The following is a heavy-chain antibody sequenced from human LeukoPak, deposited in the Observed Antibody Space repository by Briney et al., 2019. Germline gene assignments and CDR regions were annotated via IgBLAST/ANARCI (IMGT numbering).Heavy chain of an antibody. CDR3: AREGPMIAPYYFDY. Sequence: GGSLRLSCAASGFTFSGSAMHWVRQASGKGLEWVGRIRSKANSYATAYAASVKGRFTISRDDSKNTAYLQMNSLRAEDTAVYYCAREGPMIAPYYFDYWGQGTLVTVSS. D-gene: IGHD3-22*01. J-gene: IGHJ4*02. CDR1: GFTFSGSA. V-gene: IGHV3-73*01. CDR2: IRSKANSYAT.